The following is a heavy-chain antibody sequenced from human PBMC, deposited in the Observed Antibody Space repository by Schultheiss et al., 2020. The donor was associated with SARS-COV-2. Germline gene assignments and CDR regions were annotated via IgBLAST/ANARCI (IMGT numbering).Heavy chain of an antibody. V-gene: IGHV3-48*04. CDR3: ARGVPHLGLGLFGY. CDR1: GFTFSSYS. D-gene: IGHD6-19*01. J-gene: IGHJ4*02. CDR2: ISSSGSTI. Sequence: GESLKISCAASGFTFSSYSMNWVRQAPGKGLEWVSSISSSGSTIYYADSVKGRFTISRDNAKNSLYLQMNSLRAEDTAVYYCARGVPHLGLGLFGYWGQGTLVTVSS.